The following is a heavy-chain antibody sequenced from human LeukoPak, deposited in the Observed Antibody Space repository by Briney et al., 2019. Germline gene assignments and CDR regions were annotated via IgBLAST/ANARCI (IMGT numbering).Heavy chain of an antibody. Sequence: SETLSLTCTVSGDSISGYYWSWIRQPPGKGLEWIGSIYYSGATYYNPSLKSRVAVSVDTSKNQSSLKLSSVTAADTAVYYCARGRWRYDSSGYYYDYWGQGTLVTVSS. CDR1: GDSISGYY. D-gene: IGHD3-22*01. CDR3: ARGRWRYDSSGYYYDY. V-gene: IGHV4-59*12. J-gene: IGHJ4*02. CDR2: IYYSGAT.